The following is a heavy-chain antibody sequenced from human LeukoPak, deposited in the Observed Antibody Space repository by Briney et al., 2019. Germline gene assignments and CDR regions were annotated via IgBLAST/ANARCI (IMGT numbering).Heavy chain of an antibody. CDR2: ISSSSSTI. Sequence: TGGSLRLSCAASGFTFSSYSMNWVRQAPGKGLEWVSYISSSSSTIYYADSVKGRFTISRDNAKNSLYLQMNSLRDEDTAVYYCARAPHYYDFWSGYDTFDYWGQGTLVTVSS. J-gene: IGHJ4*02. D-gene: IGHD3-3*01. CDR1: GFTFSSYS. CDR3: ARAPHYYDFWSGYDTFDY. V-gene: IGHV3-48*02.